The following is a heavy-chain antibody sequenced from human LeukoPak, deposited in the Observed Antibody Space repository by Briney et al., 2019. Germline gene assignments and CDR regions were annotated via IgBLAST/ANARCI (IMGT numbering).Heavy chain of an antibody. CDR1: GYTFTSYG. CDR2: ISPYNGNT. V-gene: IGHV1-18*01. D-gene: IGHD4-11*01. Sequence: ASVKVSCKASGYTFTSYGISWVRQAPGQGLEWMGWISPYNGNTNYAQKLQGRVTMTTDTSTSTAYMELRSLRSDDTAVYYCAATVNYYYYMDVWGKGTTVTVSS. J-gene: IGHJ6*03. CDR3: AATVNYYYYMDV.